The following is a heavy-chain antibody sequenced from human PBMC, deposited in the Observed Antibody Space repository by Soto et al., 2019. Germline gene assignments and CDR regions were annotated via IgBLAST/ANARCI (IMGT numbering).Heavy chain of an antibody. J-gene: IGHJ6*02. CDR3: AKGSTTSRAYYYGMDV. Sequence: GGSLRLSCAASGFTFSSDSMHWGRQAPGKRLEWVAVISYAGSNKYYADYVKGRFTISRDNSKNTLYLQVSSLRAEDTAVYYCAKGSTTSRAYYYGMDVWGQGTWVTVSS. D-gene: IGHD1-26*01. CDR1: GFTFSSDS. V-gene: IGHV3-30*18. CDR2: ISYAGSNK.